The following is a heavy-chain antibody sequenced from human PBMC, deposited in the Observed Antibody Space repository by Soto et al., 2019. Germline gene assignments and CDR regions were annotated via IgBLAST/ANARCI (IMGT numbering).Heavy chain of an antibody. J-gene: IGHJ4*02. CDR2: SNHVGST. CDR1: GGSFSGFY. Sequence: QVQLQQWGAGLLKPSETLSLTCAVYGGSFSGFYWSWIRTPPGKGLEWIGESNHVGSTNYNPSLKSRVTMSVDPSKNQFSLRLTSVTAADTAVYYCARVLIAGVTTDWGQGTLVIVSS. CDR3: ARVLIAGVTTD. V-gene: IGHV4-34*01. D-gene: IGHD5-18*01.